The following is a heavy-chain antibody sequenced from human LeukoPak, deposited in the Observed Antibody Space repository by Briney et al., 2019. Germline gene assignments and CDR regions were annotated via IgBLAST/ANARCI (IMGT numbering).Heavy chain of an antibody. D-gene: IGHD3-22*01. CDR2: ISSSSSTI. CDR1: GFTFSSYS. Sequence: GGSLRLSCAASGFTFSSYSMTWVRQAPGKGLEWVSYISSSSSTIYYADSVKGRFTISRDNAKNSLYLQMNSLRDEDTAVYYCASGFQDYYDSSGPYDAFDIWAKGQWSPSLQ. J-gene: IGHJ3*02. CDR3: ASGFQDYYDSSGPYDAFDI. V-gene: IGHV3-48*02.